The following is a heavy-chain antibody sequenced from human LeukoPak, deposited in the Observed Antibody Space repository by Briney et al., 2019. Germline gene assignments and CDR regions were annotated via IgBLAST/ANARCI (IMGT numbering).Heavy chain of an antibody. CDR1: GFTVNSNY. V-gene: IGHV3-53*05. Sequence: RGSLRLSCAASGFTVNSNYMSWVRQAPGKGLEWVSVFYSGGNTVYADSVRGRFTISRDSSKNTVYLQMNSLSAEDTAIYYCAREARYGSGWHFDSWGRGTLVTVSS. D-gene: IGHD6-19*01. CDR2: FYSGGNT. CDR3: AREARYGSGWHFDS. J-gene: IGHJ4*02.